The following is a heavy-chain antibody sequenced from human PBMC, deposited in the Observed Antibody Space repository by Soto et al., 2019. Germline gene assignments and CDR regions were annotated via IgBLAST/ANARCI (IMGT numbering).Heavy chain of an antibody. CDR1: GFTFDDYA. V-gene: IGHV3-20*04. CDR3: ARCSSTSCYVLASFDY. Sequence: EVELVESGGGVVRPGGSLRLSCAASGFTFDDYAMSWVRQGPGKGLEWVAIINWNAGSTTYADSVKGRLTISRDNAKNSLYLQINRLRADDTGLYYCARCSSTSCYVLASFDYWGQGTLVTVSS. J-gene: IGHJ4*02. CDR2: INWNAGST. D-gene: IGHD2-2*01.